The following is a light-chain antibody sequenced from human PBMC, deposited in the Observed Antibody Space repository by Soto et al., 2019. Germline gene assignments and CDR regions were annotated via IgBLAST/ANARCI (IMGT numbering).Light chain of an antibody. V-gene: IGKV3-15*01. CDR2: GAS. CDR3: QQYNEWPRT. Sequence: EIVMTQSPATLSVSHGEKNTHSCRSSQTVSSNLAWYQQRLGQAPRLLISGASARATGIPARFSGSGSGTEFTLTISSLQSEDFAVYYCQQYNEWPRTFGQGTKVDIK. J-gene: IGKJ1*01. CDR1: QTVSSN.